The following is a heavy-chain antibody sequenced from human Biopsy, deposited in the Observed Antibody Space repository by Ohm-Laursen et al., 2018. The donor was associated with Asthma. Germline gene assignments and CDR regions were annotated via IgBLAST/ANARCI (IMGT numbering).Heavy chain of an antibody. CDR3: ARCQVGYSSGWSLLLKKIYYSGMDV. J-gene: IGHJ6*02. CDR1: GGTFSNFA. D-gene: IGHD6-19*01. CDR2: IMTVFGTT. V-gene: IGHV1-69*13. Sequence: GASVKVSCKAPGGTFSNFAISWVRQAPGQGLEWLGGIMTVFGTTNYAQKFQGRVTITADESTSTDYMEVTSLRSEDKAIYYCARCQVGYSSGWSLLLKKIYYSGMDVWGQGTAVTVSS.